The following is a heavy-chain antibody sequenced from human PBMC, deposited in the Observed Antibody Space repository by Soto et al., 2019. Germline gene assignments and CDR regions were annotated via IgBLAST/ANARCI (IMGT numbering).Heavy chain of an antibody. Sequence: ASVKVSCKASGYTFTDYFIHWVRQAPGQGFEWMGWINPNSRGTNYAQKFQGRATMTRDTSNSTAYMELRGLRSDDTAVYYCARVTLKAGNWFDPWGQGTLVTVSS. V-gene: IGHV1-2*02. CDR2: INPNSRGT. CDR1: GYTFTDYF. J-gene: IGHJ5*02. CDR3: ARVTLKAGNWFDP.